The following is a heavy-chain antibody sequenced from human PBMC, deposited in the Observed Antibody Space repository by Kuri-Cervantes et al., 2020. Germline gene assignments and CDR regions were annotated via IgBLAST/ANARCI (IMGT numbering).Heavy chain of an antibody. D-gene: IGHD3-10*01. V-gene: IGHV4-4*02. CDR1: GGSISSSHW. CDR3: ARDCIRITMVRGVLPYGMDV. CDR2: IYYSGST. J-gene: IGHJ6*02. Sequence: SQTLSLTCVVSGGSISSSHWWTWVRQPPGKGLEWIGYIYYSGSTNYNPSLKSRVTISVDTSKNQFSLKLSSVTAADTAVYYCARDCIRITMVRGVLPYGMDVRGQGTTVTVSS.